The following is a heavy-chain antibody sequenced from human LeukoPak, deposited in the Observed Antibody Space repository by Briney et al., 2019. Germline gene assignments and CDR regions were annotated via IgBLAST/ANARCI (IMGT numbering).Heavy chain of an antibody. V-gene: IGHV3-7*03. Sequence: PGGSLRLSCAASGFTFSSYAMSWVRQAPGKGLEWVANIRQDGSEKYYVDSVKGRFTISRDNAKNSLFLQMNSLRAEDTAVYYCAGEVAATGFDYWGQGTLVTVSS. CDR1: GFTFSSYA. CDR3: AGEVAATGFDY. J-gene: IGHJ4*02. CDR2: IRQDGSEK. D-gene: IGHD6-19*01.